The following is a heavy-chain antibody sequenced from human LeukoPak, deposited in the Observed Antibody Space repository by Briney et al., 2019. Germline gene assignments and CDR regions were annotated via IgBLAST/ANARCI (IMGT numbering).Heavy chain of an antibody. CDR2: IYYSGST. Sequence: SETLSLTCTVSGGSISSYYWSWIRQPPGKGLDWIGYIYYSGSTNYNPSLKSRVTISVDTSKNQFSLKLSSVTAADTAVYYCARDGIKSGAFDIWGQGTMVTVSS. CDR3: ARDGIKSGAFDI. D-gene: IGHD1-26*01. V-gene: IGHV4-59*01. J-gene: IGHJ3*02. CDR1: GGSISSYY.